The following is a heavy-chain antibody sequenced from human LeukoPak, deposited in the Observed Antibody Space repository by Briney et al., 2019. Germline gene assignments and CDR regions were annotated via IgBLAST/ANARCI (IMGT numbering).Heavy chain of an antibody. J-gene: IGHJ3*02. CDR2: INTNTGNP. V-gene: IGHV7-4-1*02. CDR3: ARGDYEDTAMVGTPAFDS. D-gene: IGHD5-18*01. CDR1: GYTFTSYA. Sequence: ASVKVSCKASGYTFTSYAMNWVRQAPGQGLEWVGWINTNTGNPAYAQGFTGRFVFSLDTSVSTAYLQISSLKAEDTAVYYCARGDYEDTAMVGTPAFDSWGQGTMVTVSS.